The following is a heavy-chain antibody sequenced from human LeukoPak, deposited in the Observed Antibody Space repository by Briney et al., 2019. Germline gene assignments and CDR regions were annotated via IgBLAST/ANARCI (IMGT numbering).Heavy chain of an antibody. CDR1: GFTFSSYW. J-gene: IGHJ6*04. Sequence: GGSLRLSCAASGFTFSSYWMSWVRQAPGKGLEWVANIKQDGSEKYYVDSVKGRFTISRDNAKNSLYLQMNSLRAEDTAVYYCARGEVIVVAVAATYGMDVWGKGTTVTVSS. CDR2: IKQDGSEK. V-gene: IGHV3-7*03. CDR3: ARGEVIVVAVAATYGMDV. D-gene: IGHD2-15*01.